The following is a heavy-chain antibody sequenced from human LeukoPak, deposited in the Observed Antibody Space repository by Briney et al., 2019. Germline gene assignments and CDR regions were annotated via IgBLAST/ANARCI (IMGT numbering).Heavy chain of an antibody. CDR2: ISGGGETT. CDR1: GFTFNNYA. CDR3: ARDYADYVGYFFFDY. D-gene: IGHD4-17*01. V-gene: IGHV3-23*01. Sequence: GGSLRLSCAASGFTFNNYAMNWVRQAPGKGLEWVSSISGGGETTYYADSAKGRFTISRDNSQNTLYMQMNSLRAEDTAVYYCARDYADYVGYFFFDYWGQGTLVTVSS. J-gene: IGHJ4*02.